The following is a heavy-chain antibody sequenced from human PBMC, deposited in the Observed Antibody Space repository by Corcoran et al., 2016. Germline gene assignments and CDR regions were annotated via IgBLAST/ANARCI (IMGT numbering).Heavy chain of an antibody. CDR3: ARYNGWSFRTTSFHYYYYGMDF. CDR1: GLPFSGDW. Sequence: EVQMVVSGGGLVQPGGSLRISCAASGLPFSGDWMSWVRKAPGKGREWVANIKQDGGEKYYVDSVRGRINISRDNAKNSLYLQMNSQRAKYTSLYDFARYNGWSFRTTSFHYYYYGMDFWGQGTSVTFSS. J-gene: IGHJ6*02. D-gene: IGHD2-2*01. CDR2: IKQDGGEK. V-gene: IGHV3-7*03.